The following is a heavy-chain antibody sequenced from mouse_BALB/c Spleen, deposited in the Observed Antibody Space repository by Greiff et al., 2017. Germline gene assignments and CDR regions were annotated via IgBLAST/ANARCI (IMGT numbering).Heavy chain of an antibody. D-gene: IGHD4-1*02. CDR1: GFTFSDYY. Sequence: EVQRVESGGGLVKPGGSLKLSCAASGFTFSDYYMYWVRQTPEKRLEWVATISDGGSYTYYPDSVKGRFTISRDNAKNNLYLQMSSLKSEDTAMYYCARGGSTGTGAWFAYWGQGTLVTVSA. CDR3: ARGGSTGTGAWFAY. V-gene: IGHV5-4*02. J-gene: IGHJ3*01. CDR2: ISDGGSYT.